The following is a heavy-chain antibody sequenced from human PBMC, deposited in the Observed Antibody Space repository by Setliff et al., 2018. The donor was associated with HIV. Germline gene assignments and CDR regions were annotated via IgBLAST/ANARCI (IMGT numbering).Heavy chain of an antibody. V-gene: IGHV4-39*01. J-gene: IGHJ1*01. CDR2: IYYRGST. CDR1: GGSISSGSHY. CDR3: ARQYGAVKSVVTVVAKYFPH. D-gene: IGHD2-21*02. Sequence: SETLSLTCAVSGGSISSGSHYWSWIRQPAGKGLEWIGSIYYRGSTYYNPSLKSRVTISVDTSKNQFSLKLTSVTAADTAVYYCARQYGAVKSVVTVVAKYFPHWGQGTLVTVSS.